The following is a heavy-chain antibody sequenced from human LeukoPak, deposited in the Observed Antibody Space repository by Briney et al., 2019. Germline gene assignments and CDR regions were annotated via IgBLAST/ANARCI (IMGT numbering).Heavy chain of an antibody. Sequence: GGSLRLSCAASGFTFSRYAMHWVRQAPGKGLEWVAFIRYDGDGSTISYTGSVKGRFTISRDNSNNTLFLQMNSLREADTGVYFCAKDSAYDFWSGMTRQLDSWGQGTLVIVSS. D-gene: IGHD3-3*01. CDR2: IRYDGDGSTI. J-gene: IGHJ4*02. CDR3: AKDSAYDFWSGMTRQLDS. V-gene: IGHV3-30*02. CDR1: GFTFSRYA.